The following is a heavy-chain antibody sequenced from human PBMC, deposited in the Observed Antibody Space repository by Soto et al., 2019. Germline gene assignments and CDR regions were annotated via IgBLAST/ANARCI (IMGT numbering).Heavy chain of an antibody. V-gene: IGHV3-30*12. CDR2: ISYDGSNK. CDR3: AKRHYYGSGSFALAT. D-gene: IGHD3-10*01. CDR1: GFTFSSYG. Sequence: GGSLRLSCAASGFTFSSYGMHWVRQAPGKGLEWVAVISYDGSNKYYADSVKGRFTVSRHNSKNTLYLQMNSLRAEDTAVYYCAKRHYYGSGSFALATWGQGTLVTVSS. J-gene: IGHJ4*03.